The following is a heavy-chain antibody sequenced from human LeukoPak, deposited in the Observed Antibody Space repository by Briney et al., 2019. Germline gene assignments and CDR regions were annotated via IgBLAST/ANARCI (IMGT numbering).Heavy chain of an antibody. J-gene: IGHJ4*02. Sequence: GGSLRLSCAASRFTFNSYAMSWVRQAPGKGLEWVSAISGSGGSTYYADSVKGRFTISRDNSKNTLYLQMNSLRAEDTAVYYCAKIFDPYGTDYWGQGTLVTVSS. V-gene: IGHV3-23*01. CDR2: ISGSGGST. CDR3: AKIFDPYGTDY. D-gene: IGHD1-14*01. CDR1: RFTFNSYA.